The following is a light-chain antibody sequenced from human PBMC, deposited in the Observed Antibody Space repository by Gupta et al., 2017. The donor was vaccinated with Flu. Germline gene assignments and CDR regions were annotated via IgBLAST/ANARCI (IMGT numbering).Light chain of an antibody. V-gene: IGKV2-28*01. CDR3: MQALQIPIT. CDR1: QSLVHRNGYNY. CDR2: LGS. Sequence: VTPGEPASISCRSSQSLVHRNGYNYLDWYLQKPGQSPQLLIYLGSNRASGVPDRVSGSGSGTDFTLKISRVEPEDVGFYYCMQALQIPITFGQGTQVEIK. J-gene: IGKJ5*01.